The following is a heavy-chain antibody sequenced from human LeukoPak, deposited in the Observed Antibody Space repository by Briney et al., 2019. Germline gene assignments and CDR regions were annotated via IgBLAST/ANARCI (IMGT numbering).Heavy chain of an antibody. D-gene: IGHD6-13*01. CDR1: GYSISSGYY. V-gene: IGHV4-38-2*02. J-gene: IGHJ4*02. CDR2: IYHSGST. Sequence: SETLSLTCTVSGYSISSGYYWGWIRQPPGKGLEWIGSIYHSGSTYYNPSLKSRVTISVDTSKNQFSLKLSSVTAADTAVYYCARVPAAGTPDYWGQGTLVTVSS. CDR3: ARVPAAGTPDY.